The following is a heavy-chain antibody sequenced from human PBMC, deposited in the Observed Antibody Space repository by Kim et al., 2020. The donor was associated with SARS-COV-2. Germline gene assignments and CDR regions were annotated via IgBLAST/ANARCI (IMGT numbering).Heavy chain of an antibody. CDR2: TWFDGSQK. CDR3: ARWFGDRVVYMDV. J-gene: IGHJ6*02. V-gene: IGHV3-33*08. CDR1: GYMFSNYG. D-gene: IGHD3-10*01. Sequence: GGSLRLSCAASGYMFSNYGMHWVRQAPGKGLEWVAVTWFDGSQKYYADSVKGRFSISKDNSKSTLFLQMNSLRAEDTAVYYCARWFGDRVVYMDVWGQGTTVTVSS.